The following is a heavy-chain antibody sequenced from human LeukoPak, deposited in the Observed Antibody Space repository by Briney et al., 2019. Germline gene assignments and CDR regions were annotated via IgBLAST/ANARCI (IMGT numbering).Heavy chain of an antibody. CDR2: ISAGSTTI. CDR1: GFTFGSHS. Sequence: GGSLRLSCAASGFTFGSHSMTWVRQAPGKGLEWVSYISAGSTTIYYTDSVKGRFTISRDNAKNSLFLQMNSLRAEDTAVYYCARELYYYDSSGYSRPYYYYGMDVWGQGTTVTVSS. J-gene: IGHJ6*02. CDR3: ARELYYYDSSGYSRPYYYYGMDV. D-gene: IGHD3-22*01. V-gene: IGHV3-48*01.